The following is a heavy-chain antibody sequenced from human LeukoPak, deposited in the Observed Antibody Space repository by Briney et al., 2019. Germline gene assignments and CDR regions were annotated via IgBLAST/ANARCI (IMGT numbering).Heavy chain of an antibody. J-gene: IGHJ3*02. Sequence: GGSLRLSCAASGFTFSSYWMHWVRQAPGKGLVWVARISSDGRRISYADSVKGRFTISRDDAKKTLDLKMTSLRAEDTAVYFCARANGRNGFDIWGQGTMVTVSS. D-gene: IGHD4/OR15-4a*01. CDR1: GFTFSSYW. CDR2: ISSDGRRI. V-gene: IGHV3-74*01. CDR3: ARANGRNGFDI.